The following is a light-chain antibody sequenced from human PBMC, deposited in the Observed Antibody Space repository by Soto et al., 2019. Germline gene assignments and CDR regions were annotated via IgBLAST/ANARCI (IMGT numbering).Light chain of an antibody. V-gene: IGLV2-14*01. CDR1: SSDIGAYDY. CDR2: EVN. Sequence: QSALTQPASLSGSPGQSITISCTGTSSDIGAYDYVSWFQQHPGKAPKHMISEVNNRPSRVSNRFSGYKSGNTAYLTISGLQVEDEAEYVCFSFTTPSTHGLGTATKLTVL. J-gene: IGLJ1*01. CDR3: FSFTTPSTHG.